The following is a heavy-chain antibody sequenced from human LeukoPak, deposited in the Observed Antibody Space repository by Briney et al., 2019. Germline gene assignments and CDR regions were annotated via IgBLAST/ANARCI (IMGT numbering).Heavy chain of an antibody. CDR3: ARCRDGYNPDY. V-gene: IGHV3-33*08. D-gene: IGHD5-24*01. J-gene: IGHJ4*02. CDR2: IWYDGSNK. CDR1: GFNFNNAW. Sequence: PGGSLRLSCVASGFNFNNAWMSWVRQAPGKGLEWVAVIWYDGSNKYYADSVKGRFTISRDNSKNTLYLQMNSLRAEDTAVYYCARCRDGYNPDYWGQGTLVTVSS.